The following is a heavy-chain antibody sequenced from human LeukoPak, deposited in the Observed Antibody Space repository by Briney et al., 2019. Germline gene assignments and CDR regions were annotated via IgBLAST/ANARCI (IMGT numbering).Heavy chain of an antibody. J-gene: IGHJ6*03. Sequence: GSLRLSCAASGFIFSSYWMSWVRQAPGKGLEWVANIKQDGSEKYYVDSVKGRFTISRDNAKNSLYLQMNSLRAEDTAVYYCARVSPTFIGGYYYYYMDVWGKGTTVTISS. CDR1: GFIFSSYW. V-gene: IGHV3-7*01. CDR2: IKQDGSEK. D-gene: IGHD1-26*01. CDR3: ARVSPTFIGGYYYYYMDV.